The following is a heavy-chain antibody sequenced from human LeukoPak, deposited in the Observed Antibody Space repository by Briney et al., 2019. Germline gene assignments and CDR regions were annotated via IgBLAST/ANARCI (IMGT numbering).Heavy chain of an antibody. V-gene: IGHV2-70*04. Sequence: SGPALVKPTQTLTLTCTFSGFSLSTCGMRVSWIRQPPGQALDWLARVAWDDDKFYSTSLQTRLTISKDTSKNQVVLTMSNTDPVDTATYYCAGDFWSGRAFDYWGQGTLVTVSS. D-gene: IGHD3-3*01. CDR2: VAWDDDK. CDR1: GFSLSTCGMR. CDR3: AGDFWSGRAFDY. J-gene: IGHJ4*02.